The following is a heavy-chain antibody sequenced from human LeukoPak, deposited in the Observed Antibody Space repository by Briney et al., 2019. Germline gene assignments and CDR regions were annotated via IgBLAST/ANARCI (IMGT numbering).Heavy chain of an antibody. CDR3: ARGKSTVVSLPDY. D-gene: IGHD4-23*01. CDR1: GGSVSSGDYY. Sequence: PSQTLSLTCTVSGGSVSSGDYYWSWIRQPPGKGLEWIGYIYYSGSSFYNPSLKSRVTISVDTSKNQFSLRLSSVTAADTAVYYCARGKSTVVSLPDYWGQGTLVSVSS. V-gene: IGHV4-30-4*01. J-gene: IGHJ4*02. CDR2: IYYSGSS.